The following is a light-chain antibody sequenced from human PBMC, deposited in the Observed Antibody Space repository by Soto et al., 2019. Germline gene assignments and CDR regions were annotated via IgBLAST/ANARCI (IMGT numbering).Light chain of an antibody. J-gene: IGKJ1*01. Sequence: EIVLTQSPGTLSLSPGERATLSCRASQSVSSSYLAWYHQKPGQAPRLLTYATSIRGTGIPDRFSGSGSGTDFTLTISRLEPEDFAVYYCQQYGTSPWTFDQGTKVEIK. CDR1: QSVSSSY. CDR3: QQYGTSPWT. V-gene: IGKV3-20*01. CDR2: ATS.